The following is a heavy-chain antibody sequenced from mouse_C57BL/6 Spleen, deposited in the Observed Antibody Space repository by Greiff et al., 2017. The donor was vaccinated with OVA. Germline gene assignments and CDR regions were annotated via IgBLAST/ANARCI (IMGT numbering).Heavy chain of an antibody. CDR3: ARDRGITTKDYFDY. V-gene: IGHV5-4*01. D-gene: IGHD2-4*01. J-gene: IGHJ2*01. Sequence: EVKLMESGGGLVKPGGSLKLSCAASGFTFSSYAMSWVRQTPEKRLEWVATISDGGSYTYYPDNVKGRFTISRDNAKNNLYLQMSHLKSEDTAMYYCARDRGITTKDYFDYWGKGTTLTVSS. CDR1: GFTFSSYA. CDR2: ISDGGSYT.